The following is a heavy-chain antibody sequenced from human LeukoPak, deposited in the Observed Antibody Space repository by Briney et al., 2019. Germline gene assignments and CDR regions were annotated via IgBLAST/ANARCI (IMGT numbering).Heavy chain of an antibody. CDR1: GFTFNSYS. D-gene: IGHD3-10*01. CDR3: ARAGRDWFGELPMDV. Sequence: GGSLRLSCAASGFTFNSYSMNWVRQAPGKGLEWVSAISSSSTYIHYADSVKGRFTISRDNAKNSLYLQMNSLRAEDTAVYYCARAGRDWFGELPMDVWGKGTTVTISS. CDR2: ISSSSTYI. J-gene: IGHJ6*04. V-gene: IGHV3-21*01.